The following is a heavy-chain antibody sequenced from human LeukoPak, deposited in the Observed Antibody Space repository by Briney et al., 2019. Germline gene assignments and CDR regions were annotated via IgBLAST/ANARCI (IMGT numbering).Heavy chain of an antibody. Sequence: KPSETQSLTCAVSGYSISSGYYWGWIRQPPGKGLEWIGSIYHSGSTYYNPSLKSRVTISLDTSKNQFSLKLSSVTAADTAVYYCARSYGSSWYKAHWGQGTLVTVSS. CDR2: IYHSGST. CDR3: ARSYGSSWYKAH. V-gene: IGHV4-38-2*01. D-gene: IGHD6-13*01. CDR1: GYSISSGYY. J-gene: IGHJ4*02.